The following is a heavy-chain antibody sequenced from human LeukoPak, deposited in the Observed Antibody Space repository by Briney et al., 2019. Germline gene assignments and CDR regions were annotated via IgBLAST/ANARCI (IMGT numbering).Heavy chain of an antibody. V-gene: IGHV5-51*01. CDR1: GYRFTNFW. Sequence: GESLKISCKISGYRFTNFWIGWVRQMPGRGLEWMGIIYPGDSDTRYSPSFQGQVTISADKSISTAYLQWSSLKASDTAMYYCARQFRDSSGYYSYYFDYWGQGTLVTVSS. J-gene: IGHJ4*02. D-gene: IGHD3-22*01. CDR2: IYPGDSDT. CDR3: ARQFRDSSGYYSYYFDY.